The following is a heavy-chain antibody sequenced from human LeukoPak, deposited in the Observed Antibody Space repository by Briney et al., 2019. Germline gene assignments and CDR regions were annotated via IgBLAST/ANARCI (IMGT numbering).Heavy chain of an antibody. CDR3: AKDHGVTTVTHSPGY. V-gene: IGHV3-23*01. CDR2: ISGSGGST. D-gene: IGHD4-17*01. CDR1: GFTFSSYA. J-gene: IGHJ4*02. Sequence: GGSLRLSCAASGFTFSSYAMSWVRRAPGEGLEWVSAISGSGGSTYYADSVKGRFTISRDNSKNTLYLQMNSLRAEDTAVYYCAKDHGVTTVTHSPGYWGQGTLVTVSS.